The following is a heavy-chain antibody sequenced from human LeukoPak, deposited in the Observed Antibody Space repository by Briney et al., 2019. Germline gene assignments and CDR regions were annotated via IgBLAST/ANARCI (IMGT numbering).Heavy chain of an antibody. CDR1: GGSFSGYY. D-gene: IGHD1-26*01. Sequence: PSETLSLTCAVYGGSFSGYYWGWIRQPPGKGLEWIGSIYYSGSTYYNPSLKSRVTISVDTSKNQFSLKLSSVTAADTAVYYCAKTESGSYYHNWFDPWGQGTLVTVSS. CDR3: AKTESGSYYHNWFDP. V-gene: IGHV4-39*01. CDR2: IYYSGST. J-gene: IGHJ5*02.